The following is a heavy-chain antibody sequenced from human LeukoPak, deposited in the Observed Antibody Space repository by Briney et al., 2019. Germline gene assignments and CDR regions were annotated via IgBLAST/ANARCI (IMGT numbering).Heavy chain of an antibody. Sequence: ASVKVSCKASGYTFTGYYMHWVRQAPGQGLEWMGWINPNSGGTNYAQKFQGRVTMTRDTSISTASMELSSLKPDDTAVYYCTTELRWYQNGGGYWGQGTLVTVSS. J-gene: IGHJ4*02. CDR3: TTELRWYQNGGGY. CDR1: GYTFTGYY. D-gene: IGHD4-23*01. CDR2: INPNSGGT. V-gene: IGHV1-2*02.